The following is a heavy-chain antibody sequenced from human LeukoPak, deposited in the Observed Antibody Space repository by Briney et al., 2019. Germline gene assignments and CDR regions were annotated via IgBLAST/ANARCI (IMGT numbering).Heavy chain of an antibody. Sequence: SETLSLTCTVSGDYISSSSYYWGWIRQPPGKGLEWIGSIYYSGSTYYNPSLESRVTISVDTSKNQFSLKLSSVTDADTAVYYCARDSLHWFDPWGQGTLVTVSS. CDR1: GDYISSSSYY. CDR2: IYYSGST. CDR3: ARDSLHWFDP. V-gene: IGHV4-39*07. J-gene: IGHJ5*02.